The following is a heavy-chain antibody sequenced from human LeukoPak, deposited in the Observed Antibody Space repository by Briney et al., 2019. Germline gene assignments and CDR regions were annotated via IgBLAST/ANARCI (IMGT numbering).Heavy chain of an antibody. V-gene: IGHV4-34*01. CDR1: GGSFSGYY. Sequence: SETLSLTCAVYGGSFSGYYWSWIRQPPGKGLEWIGEINHSGSTNYNPSLKSRVTISVDTSKNQFSLKLSSVTAADTAVYYCASRNDGWFDPRGQGTLVTVSS. D-gene: IGHD1-1*01. CDR3: ASRNDGWFDP. J-gene: IGHJ5*02. CDR2: INHSGST.